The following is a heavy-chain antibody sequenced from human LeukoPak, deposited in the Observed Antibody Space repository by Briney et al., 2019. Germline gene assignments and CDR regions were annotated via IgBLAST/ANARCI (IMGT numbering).Heavy chain of an antibody. D-gene: IGHD3-22*01. Sequence: GGSLRLSCAASGFTFSSYSMNWVRQAPGKGLEWVSYISSSSSTIYYADSVKGRFTISRDNAKNSLYLQMNSLRAEDTAVYYCARDWHYYDSSGYAFDYWGQGTLVTVSS. CDR2: ISSSSSTI. J-gene: IGHJ4*02. V-gene: IGHV3-48*01. CDR3: ARDWHYYDSSGYAFDY. CDR1: GFTFSSYS.